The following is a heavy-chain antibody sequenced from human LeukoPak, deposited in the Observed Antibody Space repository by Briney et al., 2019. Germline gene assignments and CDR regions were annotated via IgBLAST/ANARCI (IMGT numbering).Heavy chain of an antibody. CDR3: AKDVDFWSVDPYYFDY. V-gene: IGHV3-23*01. Sequence: GGSLRLSXAASGFTFSSYAMSWVRQAPGKGLEWVSAISGSGGSTYYADSVKGRFTISRDNSKNTLYLQMNSLRAEDTAVYYCAKDVDFWSVDPYYFDYWGQGTLVTVSS. D-gene: IGHD3-3*01. CDR1: GFTFSSYA. J-gene: IGHJ4*02. CDR2: ISGSGGST.